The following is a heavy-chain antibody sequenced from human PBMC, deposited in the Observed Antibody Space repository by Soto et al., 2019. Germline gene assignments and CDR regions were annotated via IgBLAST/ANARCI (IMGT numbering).Heavy chain of an antibody. CDR2: ITDSGGDA. CDR3: AKDPNPVYCLSTSCLPDV. V-gene: IGHV3-23*01. D-gene: IGHD2-2*01. CDR1: GFTFRNYA. Sequence: EVQLLQSGGGLVQPGGSLRLSCVASGFTFRNYAMSWVRQAPGKGLDWVSVITDSGGDAYYADSVKGRFAISRDNSKNTLYLQMNSLRAEDTAVYYCAKDPNPVYCLSTSCLPDVWGQGTTVTVSS. J-gene: IGHJ6*02.